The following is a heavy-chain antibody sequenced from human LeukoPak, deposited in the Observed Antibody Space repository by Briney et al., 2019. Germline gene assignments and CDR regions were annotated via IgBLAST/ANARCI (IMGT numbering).Heavy chain of an antibody. CDR3: ARAMRSGYDY. CDR1: GFTFSNYG. CDR2: ISSSDNTI. Sequence: GGSLRLSCAASGFTFSNYGMNWVRQAPVKGLEWVSYISSSDNTIYYADSVKGRFTISRDNAKNSLYLQINSLRDEDTAVYYCARAMRSGYDYWGQGTLVTVSS. D-gene: IGHD5-12*01. J-gene: IGHJ4*02. V-gene: IGHV3-48*02.